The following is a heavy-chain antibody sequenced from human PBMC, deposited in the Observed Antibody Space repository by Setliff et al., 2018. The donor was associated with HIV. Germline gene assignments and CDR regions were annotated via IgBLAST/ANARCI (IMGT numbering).Heavy chain of an antibody. CDR2: IWYDGGKK. J-gene: IGHJ3*01. Sequence: PGGSLRLSCEVFGFGFSVYGFHWVRQAPGKGLEWVAVIWYDGGKKYYIDSVRGRFTISRDDSKNTLYLQMNSLRVEDTAVYFCARGQFRLRPDSLDLWGHGTLVTVSS. CDR1: GFGFSVYG. D-gene: IGHD2-21*01. CDR3: ARGQFRLRPDSLDL. V-gene: IGHV3-33*01.